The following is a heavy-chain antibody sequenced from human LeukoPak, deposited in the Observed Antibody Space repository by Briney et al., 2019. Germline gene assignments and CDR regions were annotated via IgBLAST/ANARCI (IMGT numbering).Heavy chain of an antibody. CDR3: AKDDVVRGVITYYYGMDV. Sequence: GGSLRLSCAASGFTFSSYAMSWVRQAPGEGLEWVSAMSGSGGSTYYADSVKGRFTISRDNSKNTLYLQMNSLRAEDTAVYYCAKDDVVRGVITYYYGMDVWGKGTTVTVSS. V-gene: IGHV3-23*01. CDR1: GFTFSSYA. D-gene: IGHD3-10*01. CDR2: MSGSGGST. J-gene: IGHJ6*04.